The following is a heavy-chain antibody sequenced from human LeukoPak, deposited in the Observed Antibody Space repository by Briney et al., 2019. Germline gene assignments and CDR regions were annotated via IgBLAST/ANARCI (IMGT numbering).Heavy chain of an antibody. CDR3: ARQYISGQWYFDY. D-gene: IGHD5-18*01. V-gene: IGHV3-30*02. CDR1: GFTFSSYA. CDR2: IRYDGSNK. J-gene: IGHJ4*02. Sequence: GGSLRLSCAASGFTFSSYAMHWVRQAPGKGLEWVTFIRYDGSNKYYADSVKGRFTISRDNSKNTLYLQMNSLIPEDTAVYYCARQYISGQWYFDYWGQGTLVTVSS.